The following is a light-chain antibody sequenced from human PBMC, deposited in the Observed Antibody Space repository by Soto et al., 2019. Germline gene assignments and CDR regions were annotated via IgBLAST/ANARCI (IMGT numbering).Light chain of an antibody. CDR2: WAS. CDR1: LNIYFKSNNRNY. Sequence: DIVMAQSPDSLRVSPGERATISCTSSLNIYFKSNNRNYLAWYQQKSGQPPKLLIYWASTRESGVPDRFSGSGSGTYFTLTINNFQPDDGAVYYCQQYFTTPLTFGGGTRVDIK. V-gene: IGKV4-1*01. CDR3: QQYFTTPLT. J-gene: IGKJ4*01.